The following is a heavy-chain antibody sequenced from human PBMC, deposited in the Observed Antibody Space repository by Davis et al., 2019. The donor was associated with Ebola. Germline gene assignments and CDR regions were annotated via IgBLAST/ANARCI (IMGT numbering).Heavy chain of an antibody. CDR2: IRSKANSYAT. J-gene: IGHJ4*02. D-gene: IGHD1-26*01. V-gene: IGHV3-73*01. CDR1: GFTFSGSA. CDR3: AREGSGSYEDY. Sequence: GESLKISCAASGFTFSGSAMHWVRQASGKGLEWVGRIRSKANSYATAYAASVKGRFTISRDNSKNTLYLQMNSLRAEDTAVYYCAREGSGSYEDYWGQGTLVTVSS.